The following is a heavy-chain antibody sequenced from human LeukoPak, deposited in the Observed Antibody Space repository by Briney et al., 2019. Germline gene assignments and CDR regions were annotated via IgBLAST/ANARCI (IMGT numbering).Heavy chain of an antibody. Sequence: GGSLRLSCAASGFTFSSYSMNWVRQAPGKGLEWVSSISSSSSYIYYADSVKGRFTFSRDNAKNSLYLQMNSLRAEDTAVYYCARDGWELPRPYYFDYWGQGTLVTVSS. V-gene: IGHV3-21*01. J-gene: IGHJ4*02. D-gene: IGHD1-26*01. CDR3: ARDGWELPRPYYFDY. CDR2: ISSSSSYI. CDR1: GFTFSSYS.